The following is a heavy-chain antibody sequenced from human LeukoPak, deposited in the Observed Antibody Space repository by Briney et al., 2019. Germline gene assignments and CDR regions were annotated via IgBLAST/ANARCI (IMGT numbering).Heavy chain of an antibody. CDR3: ARCGNSSSWYYFDY. CDR1: GGSFSGYY. Sequence: PSETLSLTCAVYGGSFSGYYWSWIRQPPGKGLEWIGEINHSGSTNYNPSLKSRVTISVDTSKNQFSLKLSSVTAADTAVYYCARCGNSSSWYYFDYWGQGTLVTVS. V-gene: IGHV4-34*01. CDR2: INHSGST. D-gene: IGHD6-13*01. J-gene: IGHJ4*02.